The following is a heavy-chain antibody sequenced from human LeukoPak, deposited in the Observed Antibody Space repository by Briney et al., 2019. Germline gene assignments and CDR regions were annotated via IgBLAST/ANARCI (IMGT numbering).Heavy chain of an antibody. CDR1: GGTFSSYA. V-gene: IGHV1-69*05. CDR3: ARARDCGGDCPDAFDI. D-gene: IGHD2-21*01. J-gene: IGHJ3*02. Sequence: ASVKVSCKASGGTFSSYAISWVRRAPGQGLEWMGGIIPIFGTANYAQKFQGRVTITTDESTSTAYMELSSLRSEDTAVYYCARARDCGGDCPDAFDIWGQGTMVTVSS. CDR2: IIPIFGTA.